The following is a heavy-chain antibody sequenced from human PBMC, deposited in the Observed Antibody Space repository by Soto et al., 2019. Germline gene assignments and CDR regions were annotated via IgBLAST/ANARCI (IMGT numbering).Heavy chain of an antibody. Sequence: SETLSLTCTVSGGSISSYYWSWIRQPPGKGLEWIGYIYYSGSTNYNPSLKSRVTISVDTSKNQFSLKLSSVTAADTAVYYCARSVRGGNFDYWGQGILVTVSS. CDR3: ARSVRGGNFDY. CDR1: GGSISSYY. CDR2: IYYSGST. D-gene: IGHD3-10*01. V-gene: IGHV4-59*01. J-gene: IGHJ4*02.